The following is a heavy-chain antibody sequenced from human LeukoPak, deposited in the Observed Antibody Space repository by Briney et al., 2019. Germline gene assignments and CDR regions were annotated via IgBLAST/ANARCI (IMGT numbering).Heavy chain of an antibody. D-gene: IGHD1-20*01. Sequence: SETLSLTCAVSGGSISSGGYSWSWIRQPPGKGLEWIGRIYTSGSTNYNPSLKSRVTMSVDTSKNQFSLKLSSVTAADTAVYYCARGGGVKSITGTHFDYWGQGTLVTVSS. J-gene: IGHJ4*02. CDR2: IYTSGST. CDR1: GGSISSGGYS. CDR3: ARGGGVKSITGTHFDY. V-gene: IGHV4-61*02.